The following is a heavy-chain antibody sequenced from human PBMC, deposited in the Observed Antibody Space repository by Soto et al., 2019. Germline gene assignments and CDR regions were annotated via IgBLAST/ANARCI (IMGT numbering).Heavy chain of an antibody. CDR3: AKPSYDFWSGYYHPFDG. D-gene: IGHD3-3*01. CDR1: GFTFSSYG. J-gene: IGHJ4*02. V-gene: IGHV3-33*06. CDR2: IWYDGSSK. Sequence: QVKLVESGGGVVQPGRSLRLSCAVSGFTFSSYGMLWVRQAPGKGLEWVALIWYDGSSKFYADSVKGRFTISRDNSKNTLSLEMSSLRAEDTAMYYCAKPSYDFWSGYYHPFDGWGQGTLVTVSS.